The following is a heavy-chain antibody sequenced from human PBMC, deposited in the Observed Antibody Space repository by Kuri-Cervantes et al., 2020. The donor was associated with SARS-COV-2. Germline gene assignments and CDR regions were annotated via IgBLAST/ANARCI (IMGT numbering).Heavy chain of an antibody. D-gene: IGHD3-3*02. J-gene: IGHJ2*01. CDR3: ARMHFEGWYFDL. CDR1: GLTFSSYW. V-gene: IGHV3-7*01. CDR2: IKQDGSEK. Sequence: GESLKISCAASGLTFSSYWMSWVRQAPGKGLEWVANIKQDGSEKYYVDSVKGRFTISRDNAKNSLYLQMNSLRAEDTAVYYCARMHFEGWYFDLWGRGTLVTVSS.